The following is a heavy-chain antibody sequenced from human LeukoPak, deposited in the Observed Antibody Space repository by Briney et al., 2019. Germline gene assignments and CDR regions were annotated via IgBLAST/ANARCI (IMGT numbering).Heavy chain of an antibody. CDR2: FSGSGGST. CDR3: ARCARSTQIDGKLRFLEWLLLPSQPADY. CDR1: GFTFSSYA. J-gene: IGHJ4*02. D-gene: IGHD3-3*01. V-gene: IGHV3-23*01. Sequence: GGSLRLSCAASGFTFSSYAMSWVRQAPGKGLECISGFSGSGGSTYCADSVKGRFTISRDNSKNTLYLQMNSLRAEDTAVYYCARCARSTQIDGKLRFLEWLLLPSQPADYWGQGTLVTVSS.